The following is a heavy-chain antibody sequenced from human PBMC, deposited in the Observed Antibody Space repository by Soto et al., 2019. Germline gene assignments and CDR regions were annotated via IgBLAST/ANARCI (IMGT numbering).Heavy chain of an antibody. CDR3: ATQEVGGSYVYTFGP. Sequence: TSETLCVTCTVAGGYISSSDYYWGWIRQPPGKGLEWIGSIYYSGSTYYNPSLKSRVTISVDTSKNQFSLKLSSVTAADTAVYYCATQEVGGSYVYTFGPWGQGTLVTVSS. J-gene: IGHJ5*02. D-gene: IGHD1-26*01. CDR2: IYYSGST. V-gene: IGHV4-39*01. CDR1: GGYISSSDYY.